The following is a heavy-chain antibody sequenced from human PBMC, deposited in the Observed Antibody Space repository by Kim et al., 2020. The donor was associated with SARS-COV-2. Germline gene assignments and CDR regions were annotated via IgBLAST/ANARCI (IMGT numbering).Heavy chain of an antibody. J-gene: IGHJ4*02. CDR2: INSDGSST. V-gene: IGHV3-74*01. D-gene: IGHD6-13*01. Sequence: GGSLRLSCAASGFIFSNYWMHWVRQAPEKGLVWVSRINSDGSSTSYADSVKGRFTISRDNAKNTLHLQMNSLTVEDTAVYYCAYVGGIASIGTLFWGQGTLVTVSS. CDR1: GFIFSNYW. CDR3: AYVGGIASIGTLF.